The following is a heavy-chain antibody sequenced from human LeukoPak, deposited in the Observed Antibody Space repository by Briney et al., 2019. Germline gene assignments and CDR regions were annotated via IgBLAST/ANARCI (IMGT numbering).Heavy chain of an antibody. Sequence: PGGSLRLSCVASGFTFSSSWMSWVRQATGKGLEWVANIKQDGSEKSYVESVTGRFTISRDNAKNSLYLQLNSLRAEDTALYYCARDNPPDYWGQGTLVTVSS. J-gene: IGHJ4*02. CDR3: ARDNPPDY. CDR2: IKQDGSEK. V-gene: IGHV3-7*03. CDR1: GFTFSSSW.